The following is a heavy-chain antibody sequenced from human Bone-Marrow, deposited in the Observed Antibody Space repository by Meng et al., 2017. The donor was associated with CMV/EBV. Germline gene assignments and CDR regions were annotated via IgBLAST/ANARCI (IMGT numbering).Heavy chain of an antibody. CDR3: ARMGDDSSGWYFDL. D-gene: IGHD3-22*01. CDR1: GFTFSSYD. CDR2: IGTAGDT. Sequence: GGSLRLSCAASGFTFSSYDMHWVRQATGKGLEWVSAIGTAGDTYYPGSVKGRFTISRENAKSSLYLQMNSLRAGDTAVYYCARMGDDSSGWYFDLWGRGTLVTVSS. V-gene: IGHV3-13*01. J-gene: IGHJ2*01.